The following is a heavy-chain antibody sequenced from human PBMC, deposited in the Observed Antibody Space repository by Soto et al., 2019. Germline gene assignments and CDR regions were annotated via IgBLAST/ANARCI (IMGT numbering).Heavy chain of an antibody. CDR3: ARALIVVVPAAPHKYYYYGMDV. D-gene: IGHD2-2*01. CDR2: IYHSGST. V-gene: IGHV4-30-2*01. Sequence: QLQLQESGSGLVKPSQTLSLTCAVSGGSISSGGYSWSWIRQPPGKGLEWIGYIYHSGSTYYNPSLKSRVTISVDRSKTQFSLKLSSVTAADTAVYYCARALIVVVPAAPHKYYYYGMDVWGQGTTVTVSS. CDR1: GGSISSGGYS. J-gene: IGHJ6*02.